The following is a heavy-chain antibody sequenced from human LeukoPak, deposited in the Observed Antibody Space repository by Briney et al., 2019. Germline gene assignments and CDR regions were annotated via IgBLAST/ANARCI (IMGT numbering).Heavy chain of an antibody. D-gene: IGHD1-26*01. CDR2: ISTRGNTI. Sequence: PGGSLRLSCVASGFTFSDYYMSWIRQAPGKGLEWLSYISTRGNTIYYADSVKGRFTVSRDNSKNTLYLQMNSLRVEDTAVYYCAKDYVGGSYPYYFDYWGQGTLVTVSS. J-gene: IGHJ4*02. V-gene: IGHV3-11*04. CDR1: GFTFSDYY. CDR3: AKDYVGGSYPYYFDY.